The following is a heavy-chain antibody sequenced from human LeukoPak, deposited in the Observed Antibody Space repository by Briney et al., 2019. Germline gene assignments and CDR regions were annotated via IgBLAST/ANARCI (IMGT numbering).Heavy chain of an antibody. Sequence: GGTLRLSCAASGFTFSSYEMNWVRQAPGKGLEWVSYISSSGSTIYYADSVKGRFTISRDNSKNTLYLQMNSLRAEDTAVYYCAKAGAVVVVAAKYFDYWGQGTLVTVSS. CDR2: ISSSGSTI. CDR1: GFTFSSYE. CDR3: AKAGAVVVVAAKYFDY. D-gene: IGHD2-15*01. J-gene: IGHJ4*02. V-gene: IGHV3-48*03.